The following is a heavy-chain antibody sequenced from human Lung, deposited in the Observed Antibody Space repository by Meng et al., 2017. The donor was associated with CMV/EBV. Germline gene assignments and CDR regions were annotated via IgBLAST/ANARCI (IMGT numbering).Heavy chain of an antibody. D-gene: IGHD6-6*01. V-gene: IGHV3-53*01. CDR1: GSTVSSNY. CDR3: ARCIAARRNWYFDL. Sequence: AAPGSTVSSNYMSWVRQAPGKGLEWVSVIYSGGSTYYADSVKGRFTISRDNSKNTLYLQMNSLRAEDTAVYYCARCIAARRNWYFDLWGRGTLVTVSS. J-gene: IGHJ2*01. CDR2: IYSGGST.